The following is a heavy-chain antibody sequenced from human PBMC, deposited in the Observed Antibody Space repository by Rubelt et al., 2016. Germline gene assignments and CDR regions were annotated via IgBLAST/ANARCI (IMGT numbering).Heavy chain of an antibody. CDR3: ARAEGNYYYDGMDV. CDR1: GGTFSSYA. J-gene: IGHJ6*02. CDR2: IIPIFGTA. V-gene: IGHV1-69*01. Sequence: QVQLVQSGAEVKKPGSSVKVSCKASGGTFSSYAISWVRQAPGHGLEWMGGIIPIFGTANKQQRVKGRVRSTADESTSTAYMELSSLRSEDTAVYYCARAEGNYYYDGMDVWGQGTTVTVSS.